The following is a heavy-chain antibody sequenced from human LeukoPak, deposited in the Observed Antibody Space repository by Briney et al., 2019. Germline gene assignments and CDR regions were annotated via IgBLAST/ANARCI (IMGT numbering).Heavy chain of an antibody. J-gene: IGHJ3*02. CDR3: ARVSSGRKEDAFDI. Sequence: ASVKVSCKASGYIFTSYVISWVRQAPGQGLEWMGWISSYKGNTNYAQKLRGRVTMTTDTSTSTAYMELRSLRSDDTAVYYCARVSSGRKEDAFDIWGQGTMVTVSS. V-gene: IGHV1-18*01. D-gene: IGHD3-22*01. CDR2: ISSYKGNT. CDR1: GYIFTSYV.